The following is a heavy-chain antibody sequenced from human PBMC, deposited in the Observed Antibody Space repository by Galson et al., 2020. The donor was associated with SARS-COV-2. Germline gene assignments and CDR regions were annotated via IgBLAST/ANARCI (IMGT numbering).Heavy chain of an antibody. D-gene: IGHD3-22*01. Sequence: GGSLRLSCAASGFTFSIYAMHWVRQAPGKGLEWVAVISHDGSHKYYADSVKGRFTISRDRSKNTLYLQMNSPRPEDTAVYFCARDGDERSGYYPETWGQGTLVTVSS. CDR3: ARDGDERSGYYPET. CDR1: GFTFSIYA. J-gene: IGHJ5*02. CDR2: ISHDGSHK. V-gene: IGHV3-30*04.